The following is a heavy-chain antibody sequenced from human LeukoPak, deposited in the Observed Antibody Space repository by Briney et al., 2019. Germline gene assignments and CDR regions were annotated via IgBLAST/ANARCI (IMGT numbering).Heavy chain of an antibody. CDR1: GGTFSSYA. D-gene: IGHD6-13*01. Sequence: GASVKVSCKASGGTFSSYAISWVRQAPGQGLEWMGWISAYNGNTNYAQKLQGRVTMTTDTSTSTAYMELRSLRSDDTAVYYCARDSSSWYGGGWFDPWGQGTLVTVSS. CDR2: ISAYNGNT. CDR3: ARDSSSWYGGGWFDP. V-gene: IGHV1-18*01. J-gene: IGHJ5*02.